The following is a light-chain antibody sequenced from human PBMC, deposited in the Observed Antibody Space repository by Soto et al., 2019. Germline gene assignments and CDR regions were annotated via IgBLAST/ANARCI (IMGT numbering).Light chain of an antibody. J-gene: IGKJ1*01. CDR2: DAS. Sequence: EIVMTQSPATLSVSPGERATLSCRASQSVSSSLAWYQQKPGQAPRLLSYDASTRATGIPARFSGSGSGTEFTLTISSLHSVDFAVYYCQQYNNWTRTFGQGTKVDIK. V-gene: IGKV3-15*01. CDR1: QSVSSS. CDR3: QQYNNWTRT.